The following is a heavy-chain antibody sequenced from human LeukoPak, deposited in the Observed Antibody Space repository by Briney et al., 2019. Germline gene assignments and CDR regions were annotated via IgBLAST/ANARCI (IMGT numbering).Heavy chain of an antibody. V-gene: IGHV3-49*04. J-gene: IGHJ6*03. Sequence: GGSLRLSCAASGFTFSSYSMNWVRQAPGKGLEWVGFIRSKAYGGTTEYAASVKGRFTISRDDSKSIAYLQMNSLKTEDTAVYYCTRVRGQRWLQPNYYYYYMDVWGKGTTVTISS. D-gene: IGHD5-24*01. CDR1: GFTFSSYS. CDR2: IRSKAYGGTT. CDR3: TRVRGQRWLQPNYYYYYMDV.